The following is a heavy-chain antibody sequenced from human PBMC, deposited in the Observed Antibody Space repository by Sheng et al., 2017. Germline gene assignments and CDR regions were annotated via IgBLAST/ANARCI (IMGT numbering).Heavy chain of an antibody. Sequence: EVQLVESGGGLVKPGGSLRLSCAASGFTFSNAWMSWVRQAPGKGLEWVGRIKSKTDGGTTDYAAPVKGRFTISRDDSKNTLYLQMNSLKTEDTAVYYCTTFAVVAATLGAFDIWGQGTMVTVSS. J-gene: IGHJ3*02. V-gene: IGHV3-15*01. CDR2: IKSKTDGGTT. D-gene: IGHD2-15*01. CDR1: GFTFSNAW. CDR3: TTFAVVAATLGAFDI.